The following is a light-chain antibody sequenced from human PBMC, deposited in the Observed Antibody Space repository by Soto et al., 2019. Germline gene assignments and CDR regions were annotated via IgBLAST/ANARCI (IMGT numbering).Light chain of an antibody. CDR1: QSVSSY. V-gene: IGKV3-11*01. J-gene: IGKJ4*01. CDR2: DAS. CDR3: QQRSNWPRLT. Sequence: EIVLTQSPATLSLSPGERATLSCRASQSVSSYLAWYQQKPGQAPRLLIYDASNRATGIPARFSGSGSGTDLTLTISRLEPEDFAVYYCQQRSNWPRLTFGGGTNVDI.